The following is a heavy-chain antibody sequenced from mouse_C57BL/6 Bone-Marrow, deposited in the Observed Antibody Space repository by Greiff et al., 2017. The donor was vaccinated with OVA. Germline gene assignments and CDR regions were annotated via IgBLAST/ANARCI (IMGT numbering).Heavy chain of an antibody. CDR3: ARATVVAPSYWYFDV. CDR2: ISYDGSN. J-gene: IGHJ1*03. V-gene: IGHV3-6*01. CDR1: GYSITSGYY. Sequence: EVQLQESGPGLVKPSQSLSLTCSVTGYSITSGYYWNWIRQFPGNKLEWMGYISYDGSNNYNPSLKNRISITRDTSKNQFFLKLNSVTTEDTATYYCARATVVAPSYWYFDVWSTGTTVTVSS. D-gene: IGHD1-1*01.